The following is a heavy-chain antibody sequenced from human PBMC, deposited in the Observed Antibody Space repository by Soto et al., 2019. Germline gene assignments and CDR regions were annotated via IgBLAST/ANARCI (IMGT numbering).Heavy chain of an antibody. Sequence: QVQVVQSGAEVKKPGSSVKVSCKASGGTFSSYAVNWVRQAPGQGLEWMGVIIPVFATTHYAQTSHGRVTITADESTCTDYLELSSLISADTAVDYCAISGRRACSGAPCNPYFDYWGQGTLVTVSS. J-gene: IGHJ4*02. CDR1: GGTFSSYA. CDR3: AISGRRACSGAPCNPYFDY. D-gene: IGHD2-15*01. V-gene: IGHV1-69*01. CDR2: IIPVFATT.